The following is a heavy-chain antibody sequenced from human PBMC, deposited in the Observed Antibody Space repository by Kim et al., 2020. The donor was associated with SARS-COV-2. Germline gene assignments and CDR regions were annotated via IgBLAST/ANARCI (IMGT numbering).Heavy chain of an antibody. CDR1: GYSFNTHW. CDR3: ASRSSSTWNGKEYFDY. CDR2: IYPGDSDT. Sequence: GESLKISCKGSGYSFNTHWIGWVRLMPEKGLEWMGIIYPGDSDTRYSPSFQGQVTISADKSINTAYLQWSNLEASDTAIYYCASRSSSTWNGKEYFDYWGQGTLVTVSS. D-gene: IGHD1-1*01. V-gene: IGHV5-51*01. J-gene: IGHJ4*02.